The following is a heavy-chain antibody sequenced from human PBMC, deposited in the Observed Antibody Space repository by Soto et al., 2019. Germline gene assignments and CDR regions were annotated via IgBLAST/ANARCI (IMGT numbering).Heavy chain of an antibody. CDR1: GFIFSDYE. V-gene: IGHV3-48*03. J-gene: IGHJ5*02. Sequence: LRLSFEGSGFIFSDYEMNWVRQVPGKGLEWISYISISGTIIHYADSVKGRFTISRDNAKNSVYLQMNSLRVEDTAIYYCAREGGFDWFYPWGQGTLVTVSS. CDR3: AREGGFDWFYP. CDR2: ISISGTII.